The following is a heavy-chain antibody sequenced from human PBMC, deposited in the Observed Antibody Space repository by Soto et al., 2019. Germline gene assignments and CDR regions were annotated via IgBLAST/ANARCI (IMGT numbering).Heavy chain of an antibody. CDR1: GFIFSSFW. V-gene: IGHV3-7*05. J-gene: IGHJ4*02. Sequence: GGSLRLSCAASGFIFSSFWMSWVRQPPGKGLGWVANIKQDGSEKYYVDSVKGRFTISRDNAKNSLYLQMNSLRAEDTAVYYCASKTEAAAGTDYWGQGTLVTVSS. CDR2: IKQDGSEK. CDR3: ASKTEAAAGTDY. D-gene: IGHD6-13*01.